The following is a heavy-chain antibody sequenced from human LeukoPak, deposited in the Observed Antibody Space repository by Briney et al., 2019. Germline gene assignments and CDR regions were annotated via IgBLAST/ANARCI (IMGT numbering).Heavy chain of an antibody. V-gene: IGHV4-59*01. CDR2: IYYSGST. CDR3: ARDFWSGRGNWFDP. J-gene: IGHJ5*02. D-gene: IGHD3-3*01. Sequence: GYIYYSGSTNYNPSLKSRVTISVDTSKNQFSLKLSSVTAADTAVYYCARDFWSGRGNWFDPWGQGTLVTVSS.